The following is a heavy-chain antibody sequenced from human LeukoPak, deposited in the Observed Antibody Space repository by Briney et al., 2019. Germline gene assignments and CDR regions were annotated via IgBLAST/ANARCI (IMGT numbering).Heavy chain of an antibody. V-gene: IGHV3-23*01. CDR1: GFTFSSYA. D-gene: IGHD3-22*01. J-gene: IGHJ4*02. CDR3: AKPVSLIVVAGGYFDY. CDR2: ISGSGATT. Sequence: GGSLRLSCAASGFTFSSYAMTWVRQAPGKGLEWVSGISGSGATTEYADSVKGRFTISRDNSKNALNLEMNSLRAEDTAVYYCAKPVSLIVVAGGYFDYWGQGTLVTVSS.